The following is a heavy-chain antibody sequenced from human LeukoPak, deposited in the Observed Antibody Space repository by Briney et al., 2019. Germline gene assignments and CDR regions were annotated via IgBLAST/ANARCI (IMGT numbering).Heavy chain of an antibody. Sequence: GESLKISCKGSGYIFTSYWIGWVRQMPGKGPEWMGIIYPGDSDTRYSPSFQGQVTISADKSISTTYLQWSSLKASDTAMYYCARSLAQYSISSGFDSWGQGTLVTVSS. V-gene: IGHV5-51*01. CDR1: GYIFTSYW. D-gene: IGHD6-6*01. CDR3: ARSLAQYSISSGFDS. CDR2: IYPGDSDT. J-gene: IGHJ4*02.